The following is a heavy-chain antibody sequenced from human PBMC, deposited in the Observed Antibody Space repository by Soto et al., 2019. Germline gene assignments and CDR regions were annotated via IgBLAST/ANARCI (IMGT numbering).Heavy chain of an antibody. CDR2: INPQSGFI. CDR1: GGSFSDFH. J-gene: IGHJ4*02. CDR3: AAVETVGGYFFFAS. Sequence: QVQLQQLGAGPLKPSETLSLTCAVFGGSFSDFHGSWVRQPPGKGLEFLADINPQSGFIYYNAALKSRVTVSSDASKSHFSLRFTSVTAADTAVYFCAAVETVGGYFFFASWGQGNLVTVSS. V-gene: IGHV4-34*01. D-gene: IGHD1-26*01.